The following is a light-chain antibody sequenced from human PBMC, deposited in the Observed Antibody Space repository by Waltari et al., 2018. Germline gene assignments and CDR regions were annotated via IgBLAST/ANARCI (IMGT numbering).Light chain of an antibody. J-gene: IGKJ4*01. Sequence: DVVVTQSPLFLSVTPGQPASISCRSSQSLLYRDGKTYLNWLQQKPGQPPRRLIYQVSNRDSGVPDRFSGSGAGTDFTLRISRVQAEDVGVYYCTQHTHWPLTFGGGTKVEIK. CDR1: QSLLYRDGKTY. CDR2: QVS. V-gene: IGKV2-30*01. CDR3: TQHTHWPLT.